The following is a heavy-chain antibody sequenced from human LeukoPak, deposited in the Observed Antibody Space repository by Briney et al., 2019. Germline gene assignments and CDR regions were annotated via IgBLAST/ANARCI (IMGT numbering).Heavy chain of an antibody. V-gene: IGHV1-69*13. CDR2: IIPIFGTA. Sequence: GASVEVSCKASGGTFSSYAISWVRQAPGQGLEWMGGIIPIFGTANYAQKFQGRVTITADESTGTAYMELSSLRSEDTAVYYCAMPTWIQLWLPWSYWGQGTLVTVSS. D-gene: IGHD5-18*01. CDR1: GGTFSSYA. CDR3: AMPTWIQLWLPWSY. J-gene: IGHJ4*02.